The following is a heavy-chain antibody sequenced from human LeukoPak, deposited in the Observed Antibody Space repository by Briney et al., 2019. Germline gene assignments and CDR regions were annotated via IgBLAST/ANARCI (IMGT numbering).Heavy chain of an antibody. V-gene: IGHV3-23*01. CDR2: ISNNGGYT. CDR3: AKQLGYCSDGSCYFPY. J-gene: IGHJ4*02. Sequence: GGSLRLSCAASGVTLSSYAMSWVRQAPGKGLEWVSAISNNGGYTYYADSVQGRFTISRDNSKSTLCVQMNSLRAEDTAVYYCAKQLGYCSDGSCYFPYWGQGTLATVSS. CDR1: GVTLSSYA. D-gene: IGHD2-15*01.